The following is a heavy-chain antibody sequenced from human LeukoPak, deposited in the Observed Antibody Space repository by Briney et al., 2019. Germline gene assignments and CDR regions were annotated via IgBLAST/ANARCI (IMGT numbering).Heavy chain of an antibody. Sequence: GGSLRLSCAASGFTVSSNYMSWVRQASGKGLEWVANIKQDGSEKYYVDSVRGRFTISRDNAKNSLFLQMNTLRAEDTAVYYCARVRYYEDVWGQGTTVTVSS. CDR1: GFTVSSNY. D-gene: IGHD2/OR15-2a*01. J-gene: IGHJ6*02. CDR2: IKQDGSEK. V-gene: IGHV3-7*01. CDR3: ARVRYYEDV.